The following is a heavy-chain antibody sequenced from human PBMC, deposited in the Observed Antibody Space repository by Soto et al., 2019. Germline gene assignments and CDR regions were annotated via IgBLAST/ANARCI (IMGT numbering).Heavy chain of an antibody. J-gene: IGHJ4*02. CDR2: ISYDGTKT. D-gene: IGHD6-19*01. CDR3: AKDRGPRRQWLRDPCDY. Sequence: QVQLVESGGGVVQPGRSLRVSCAASGFTFSIYAMHWVRQAPGTGLEWVAVISYDGTKTYYADSVKGRFTISRDNSKSTVYLQMNSLRDEDTAVYYCAKDRGPRRQWLRDPCDYWGQGTVVTVSP. V-gene: IGHV3-30*18. CDR1: GFTFSIYA.